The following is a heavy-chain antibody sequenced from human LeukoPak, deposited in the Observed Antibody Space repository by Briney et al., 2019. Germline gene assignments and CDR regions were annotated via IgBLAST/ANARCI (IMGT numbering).Heavy chain of an antibody. Sequence: PGGSLRLFCAASGFTFADYAMSWVRQAPGKCLEWVSGANWNGGTPGYADSVKGRFTISRDNTKNSLYLQMHNLRAEDTALYYCARVDAISHANWGFGGHSNNFDYWGQGTLVAVSS. CDR2: ANWNGGTP. J-gene: IGHJ4*02. CDR1: GFTFADYA. D-gene: IGHD7-27*01. V-gene: IGHV3-20*04. CDR3: ARVDAISHANWGFGGHSNNFDY.